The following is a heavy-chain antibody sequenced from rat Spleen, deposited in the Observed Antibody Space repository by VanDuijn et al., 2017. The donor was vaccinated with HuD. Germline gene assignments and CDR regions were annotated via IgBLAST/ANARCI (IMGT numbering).Heavy chain of an antibody. CDR2: INSEGTT. J-gene: IGHJ2*01. D-gene: IGHD1-10*01. Sequence: EVQLQESGPGLVNPSQSLSLTCSVTGYSLTSSYRWNWIRNFPGNKLEWMGYINSEGTTNYNPSLKSRISITRDTSKNQFFLQVNSVTTEDTATYYCARDNNYKAYWGQGVMVTVSS. CDR3: ARDNNYKAY. V-gene: IGHV3-3*01. CDR1: GYSLTSSYR.